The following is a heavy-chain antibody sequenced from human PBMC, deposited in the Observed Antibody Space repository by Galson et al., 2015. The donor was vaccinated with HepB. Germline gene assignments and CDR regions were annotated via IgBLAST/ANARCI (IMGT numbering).Heavy chain of an antibody. CDR1: GFTVSSNY. D-gene: IGHD1-14*01. CDR2: IYSGGST. V-gene: IGHV3-53*01. CDR3: ASPYRKGFDYYYFMDV. J-gene: IGHJ6*03. Sequence: SLRLSCAASGFTVSSNYMSWVRQAPGKGLEWVSGIYSGGSTYTADSVKGRFTISRNNSKNTMYLQMNNMRAEDTAVYYCASPYRKGFDYYYFMDVWGKGTTVTVSS.